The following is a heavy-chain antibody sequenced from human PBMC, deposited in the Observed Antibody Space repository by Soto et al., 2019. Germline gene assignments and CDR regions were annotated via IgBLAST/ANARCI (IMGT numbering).Heavy chain of an antibody. J-gene: IGHJ6*02. CDR1: GFTFGDYA. Sequence: PGGSLRLSCTASGFTFGDYAMSWVRQAPGKGLEWVGSIRSKAYGGTTEYAASVKGRFTISRDDSKSIAYLQMNSLKTEDTAVYYCTREQQLATTYYYYGMDVWGQGTTVTVS. CDR3: TREQQLATTYYYYGMDV. V-gene: IGHV3-49*04. D-gene: IGHD6-13*01. CDR2: IRSKAYGGTT.